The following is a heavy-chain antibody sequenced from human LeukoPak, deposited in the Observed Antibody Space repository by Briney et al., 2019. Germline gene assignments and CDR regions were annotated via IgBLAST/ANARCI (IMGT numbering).Heavy chain of an antibody. V-gene: IGHV3-23*01. J-gene: IGHJ3*02. D-gene: IGHD3-22*01. CDR1: GFTFSSDA. CDR3: VKDHGASTGYYYYLHDAFDI. CDR2: ISGRGGST. Sequence: PRGSLRLCCAAAGFTFSSDAMGSVRQAPCDGLDWVSAISGRGGSTDYADSVKGRFTISRDNCKKTLYLQMNSLITEDTAVSYCVKDHGASTGYYYYLHDAFDIWGQGTMVTVSS.